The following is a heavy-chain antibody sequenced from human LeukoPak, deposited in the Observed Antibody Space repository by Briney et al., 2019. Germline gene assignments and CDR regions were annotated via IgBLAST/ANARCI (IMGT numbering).Heavy chain of an antibody. J-gene: IGHJ4*02. CDR1: GGSISSYY. D-gene: IGHD1-26*01. CDR3: ARDKWELGFDY. CDR2: IYYSGST. V-gene: IGHV4-59*01. Sequence: LETLSLTCTVSGGSISSYYWSWIRQPPGKGLEWIGYIYYSGSTNYNPSLKSRVTISVDTSKNQFSLELSSVTAADTAVYYCARDKWELGFDYWGQGTLVTVSS.